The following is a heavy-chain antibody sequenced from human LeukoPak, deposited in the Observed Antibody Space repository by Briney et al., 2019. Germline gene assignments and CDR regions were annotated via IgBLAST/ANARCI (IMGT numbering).Heavy chain of an antibody. D-gene: IGHD3-10*01. J-gene: IGHJ4*02. Sequence: SVNVSCKASGGTFSSYAISWVRQAPGQGREWMGGIIPIFGTANYAQKFQGRVTITTDESTSTAYMELSSLRSEDTAVYYCASSYGSGIFYFDYWGRGTLVTVSS. V-gene: IGHV1-69*05. CDR2: IIPIFGTA. CDR3: ASSYGSGIFYFDY. CDR1: GGTFSSYA.